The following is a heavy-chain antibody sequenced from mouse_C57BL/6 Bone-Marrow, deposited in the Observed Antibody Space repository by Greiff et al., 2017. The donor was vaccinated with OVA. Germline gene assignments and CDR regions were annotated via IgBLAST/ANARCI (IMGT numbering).Heavy chain of an antibody. D-gene: IGHD1-1*01. V-gene: IGHV1-69*01. CDR1: GYTFTSYW. CDR3: ERYPCDFGSSPWYFDD. CDR2: IDPSDSYT. J-gene: IGHJ1*03. Sequence: VQLLQPGAELVMPGASVKLSCKASGYTFTSYWMHWVKQSPGQGLEWIGEIDPSDSYTNYNQKFKGKSTLTVDKSSSTAYMQISSLTSKNSAVDDWERYPCDFGSSPWYFDDWGTGTTVTVSS.